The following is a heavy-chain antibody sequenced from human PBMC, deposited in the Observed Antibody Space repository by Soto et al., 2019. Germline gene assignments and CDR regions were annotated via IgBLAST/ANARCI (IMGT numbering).Heavy chain of an antibody. V-gene: IGHV5-51*01. Sequence: ASVKVSCKASGGTFSSYAISWVRQMPGKGLEWMGIIYPGDSDTKYSPSLQGQVSISADTSISTAYLQWTSLKASDTAMYYCARSRRGAYSSGWYSPSGYYNYGIDVWGQGTKVTVSS. CDR3: ARSRRGAYSSGWYSPSGYYNYGIDV. CDR2: IYPGDSDT. D-gene: IGHD6-19*01. J-gene: IGHJ6*02. CDR1: GGTFSSYA.